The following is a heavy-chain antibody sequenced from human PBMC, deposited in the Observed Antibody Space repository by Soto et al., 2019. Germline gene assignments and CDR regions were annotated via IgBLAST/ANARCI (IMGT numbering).Heavy chain of an antibody. J-gene: IGHJ5*02. D-gene: IGHD3-9*01. CDR3: ARDHYDILTGYKTHWFDP. Sequence: GGSLRLSCAASGFTFSSYSMNWVRQAPGKGLEWVSSISSSSSYIYYADSVKGRFTISRDNAKNSLYLQMNSLRAEDTAVYYCARDHYDILTGYKTHWFDPWGQGTLVTVSS. CDR1: GFTFSSYS. CDR2: ISSSSSYI. V-gene: IGHV3-21*01.